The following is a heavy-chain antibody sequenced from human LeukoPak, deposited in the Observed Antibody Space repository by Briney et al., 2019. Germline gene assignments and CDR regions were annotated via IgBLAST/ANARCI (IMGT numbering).Heavy chain of an antibody. J-gene: IGHJ4*02. V-gene: IGHV4-59*01. CDR3: ARGRDGYSYGPFDY. D-gene: IGHD5-24*01. CDR1: GGSLRPYY. Sequence: SETLSLTCTVSGGSLRPYYWGWIQQPPEKGLEWIGYVFYSGSTDYNPSLKSRVTISVDTSKNQFSLNLTSVTAADTAVYYCARGRDGYSYGPFDYWGRGTLVTVSS. CDR2: VFYSGST.